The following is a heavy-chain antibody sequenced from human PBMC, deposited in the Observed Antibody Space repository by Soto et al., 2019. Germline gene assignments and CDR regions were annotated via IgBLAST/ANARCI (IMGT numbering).Heavy chain of an antibody. CDR1: GGSISSGNYY. Sequence: SETLSLTCTVSGGSISSGNYYWSWIRQPPGKGLEWIGFISYSGSTYYSLSLKSRVTISVDTSKNQFSLKLSSVTAADTAVYYCASLRYCSGGSCYSTPTGMDVWGQGTTVTVSS. CDR2: ISYSGST. CDR3: ASLRYCSGGSCYSTPTGMDV. J-gene: IGHJ6*02. V-gene: IGHV4-30-4*01. D-gene: IGHD2-15*01.